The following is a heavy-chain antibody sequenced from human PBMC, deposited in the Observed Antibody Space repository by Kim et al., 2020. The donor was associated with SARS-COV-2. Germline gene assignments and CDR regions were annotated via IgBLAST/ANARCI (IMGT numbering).Heavy chain of an antibody. CDR2: ISGDGGST. CDR1: GFTFDDYA. V-gene: IGHV3-43*02. D-gene: IGHD3-10*01. J-gene: IGHJ4*02. CDR3: VGSGSFLLDY. Sequence: GGSLRLSCAASGFTFDDYAMHWVRQAPGKGLEWVSLISGDGGSTYYADSVKGRFTISRDNSKNSLYLQMNSLRTEDTALYYCVGSGSFLLDYWGQGTLVTVSS.